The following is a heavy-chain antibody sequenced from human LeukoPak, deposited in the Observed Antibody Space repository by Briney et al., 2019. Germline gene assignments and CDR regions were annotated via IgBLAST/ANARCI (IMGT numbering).Heavy chain of an antibody. CDR2: IYPGDSDT. CDR1: GYSFTIYW. Sequence: GESLKISCKGSGYSFTIYWIGWVRQMPGKGLEWMGIIYPGDSDTRYCPSFQGQVTISADKSISTAYLQWSSLKASDTAMYYCARVKLITMIVNDAFDIWGKGTTVTISS. CDR3: ARVKLITMIVNDAFDI. J-gene: IGHJ3*02. D-gene: IGHD3-22*01. V-gene: IGHV5-51*01.